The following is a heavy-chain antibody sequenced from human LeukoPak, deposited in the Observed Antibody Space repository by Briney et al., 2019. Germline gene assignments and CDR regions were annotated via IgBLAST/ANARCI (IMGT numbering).Heavy chain of an antibody. CDR2: INPSDGST. D-gene: IGHD4-17*01. CDR1: GYTFTNYY. J-gene: IGHJ3*02. CDR3: GNQLRGDAFDI. Sequence: ASVKVSCKASGYTFTNYYMHWMRQAPGQGLEWMGIINPSDGSTNYAQQFQGRVTMTRDTSTSTVYMDLSSLRSEDTAVYYCGNQLRGDAFDIWGQGTMVTVSS. V-gene: IGHV1-46*01.